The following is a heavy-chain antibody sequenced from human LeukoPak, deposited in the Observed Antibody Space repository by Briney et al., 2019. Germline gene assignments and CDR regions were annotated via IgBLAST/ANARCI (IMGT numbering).Heavy chain of an antibody. CDR2: IKQDESEK. Sequence: GGCLRLSCAASVFTLSSYWMRWVRQARWKGLEWVANIKQDESEKYYVDSVKGRFTISRDNAKNSLYLQMNSLRAEDTAVYYCARVQPYYDILAGYYTYYFDYWGQGTLVTVSS. CDR1: VFTLSSYW. D-gene: IGHD3-9*01. J-gene: IGHJ4*02. V-gene: IGHV3-7*03. CDR3: ARVQPYYDILAGYYTYYFDY.